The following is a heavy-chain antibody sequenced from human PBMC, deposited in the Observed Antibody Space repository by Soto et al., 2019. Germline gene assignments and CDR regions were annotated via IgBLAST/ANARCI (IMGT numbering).Heavy chain of an antibody. CDR1: GFSLSTSGMC. V-gene: IGHV2-70*01. J-gene: IGHJ4*02. Sequence: SGPKLVHNTQTLTLTCTFCGFSLSTSGMCVSWIRQPPGKALEWLALIDWDDDKYYSTSLKTRLTISKDTSKNQVVLTMTNMDPVDTATYYCARIRRGSNRGFFDFWGQGTLVTVSS. CDR3: ARIRRGSNRGFFDF. CDR2: IDWDDDK. D-gene: IGHD5-12*01.